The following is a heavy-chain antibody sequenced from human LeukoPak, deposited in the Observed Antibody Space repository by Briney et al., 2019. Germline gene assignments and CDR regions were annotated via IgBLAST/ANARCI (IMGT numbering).Heavy chain of an antibody. V-gene: IGHV4-34*01. J-gene: IGHJ5*02. D-gene: IGHD2-8*02. CDR3: ARGLWWCSTRRGCWFDP. CDR1: GGSFSGYY. CDR2: INHSGST. Sequence: PSETLSLTCAVCGGSFSGYYWSWLRQPPGKGLEWIGEINHSGSTNYNPSLKSRVTISVDPSKNQFSLKLSSVTAADTAVYYCARGLWWCSTRRGCWFDPWGQGTLVTVSS.